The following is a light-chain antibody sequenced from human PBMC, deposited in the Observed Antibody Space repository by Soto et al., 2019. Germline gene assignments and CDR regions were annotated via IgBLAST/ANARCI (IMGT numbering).Light chain of an antibody. CDR3: ATWDEDLNAAV. CDR2: IND. J-gene: IGLJ7*01. Sequence: QSALIQPPSLSGTPGQRVTISCSGSSSNIAGNTVHWYQHLPGTAPTLLIYINDQRPSGVPGRFSASTSGTSASLAISGLQSDDEADYYCATWDEDLNAAVFGGGTQLTVL. V-gene: IGLV1-44*01. CDR1: SSNIAGNT.